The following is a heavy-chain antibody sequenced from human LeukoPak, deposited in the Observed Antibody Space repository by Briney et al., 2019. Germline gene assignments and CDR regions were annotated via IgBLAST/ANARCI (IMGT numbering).Heavy chain of an antibody. D-gene: IGHD1-26*01. Sequence: GGSPRLSCATSGFTFSYYAMSWVRQAPGKGLEWVSAISGSGGSTYYADSVKGRFTISRDNSKNTLYLQMNSLRAEDTAVYYCAKDISGSYPAHWGQGTLVTVSS. V-gene: IGHV3-23*01. CDR1: GFTFSYYA. CDR3: AKDISGSYPAH. CDR2: ISGSGGST. J-gene: IGHJ4*02.